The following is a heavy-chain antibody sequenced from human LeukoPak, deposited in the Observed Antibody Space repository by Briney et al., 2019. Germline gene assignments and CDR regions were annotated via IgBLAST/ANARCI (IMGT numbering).Heavy chain of an antibody. CDR3: ARVGVAVATDAFDI. J-gene: IGHJ3*02. CDR1: GFTFSSYG. D-gene: IGHD6-19*01. CDR2: IKQDGSEK. Sequence: GGSLRLSCAASGFTFSSYGMHWVRQAPGKGLEWVANIKQDGSEKYYVDSVKGRFTISRDNAKNSLYLQMNSLRDEDMAVYYCARVGVAVATDAFDIWGQGTMVTVSS. V-gene: IGHV3-7*03.